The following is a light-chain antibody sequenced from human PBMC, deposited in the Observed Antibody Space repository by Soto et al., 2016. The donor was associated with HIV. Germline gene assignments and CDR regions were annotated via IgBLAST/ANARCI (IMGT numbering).Light chain of an antibody. CDR3: VQTTQSPCT. V-gene: IGKV1-39*01. J-gene: IGKJ2*02. Sequence: DIQMTQSPSSLSASVGDRVTITCRSSQSINTYLNWYQQKPGKAPKLLIYGTSSNIAGVPSRFSGSGSGTDFTLKISRVEAEDVGVYYCVQTTQSPCTFGQGTKLEIK. CDR2: GTS. CDR1: QSINTY.